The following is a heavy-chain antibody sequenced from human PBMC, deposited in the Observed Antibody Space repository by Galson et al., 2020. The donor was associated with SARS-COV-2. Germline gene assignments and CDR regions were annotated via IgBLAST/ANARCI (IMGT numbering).Heavy chain of an antibody. CDR1: GGSISSDNYY. D-gene: IGHD3-16*01. V-gene: IGHV4-30-4*01. CDR3: ARETFTAASGTFDI. J-gene: IGHJ3*02. Sequence: SETLSLTCTVSGGSISSDNYYWSWIRQTPGKGLEYIGYISYSGNTYYRPSLESQVTISMDTSKNQFSLKLDSVAAADTAVYYCARETFTAASGTFDIWGQGTMVTVSA. CDR2: ISYSGNT.